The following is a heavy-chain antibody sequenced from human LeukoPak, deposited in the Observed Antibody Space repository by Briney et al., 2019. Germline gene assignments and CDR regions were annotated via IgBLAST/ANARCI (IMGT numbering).Heavy chain of an antibody. V-gene: IGHV4-30-4*01. J-gene: IGHJ4*02. D-gene: IGHD3-9*01. CDR2: IYYSGST. CDR1: GGSISSGDYY. Sequence: NPPETLSLTCTVSGGSISSGDYYWSWIRQPPGKGLEWIGYIYYSGSTYYNSSLKSRVTISVDTSKNQFSLKLSSVTAADTAVYYCAREYDILTGYYNVRYFDYWGQGTLVTVSS. CDR3: AREYDILTGYYNVRYFDY.